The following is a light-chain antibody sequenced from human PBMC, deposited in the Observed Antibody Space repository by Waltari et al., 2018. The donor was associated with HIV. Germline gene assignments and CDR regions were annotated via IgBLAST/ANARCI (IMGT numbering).Light chain of an antibody. CDR1: QSIGSY. Sequence: EIVLTQSPAPLSLSPGNRATLSCTASQSIGSYLAWYQQKPGQAPRLLIYDSSNRASGIPARFSGSGSGTDFTLTISSLEPEDFAVYYCHQRSNWPLTFGGGTKVEI. CDR2: DSS. V-gene: IGKV3-11*01. J-gene: IGKJ4*01. CDR3: HQRSNWPLT.